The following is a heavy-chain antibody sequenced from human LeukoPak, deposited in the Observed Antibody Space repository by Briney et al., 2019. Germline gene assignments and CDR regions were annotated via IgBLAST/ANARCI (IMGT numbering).Heavy chain of an antibody. CDR3: ARSLCGGDCYSGSDFDY. Sequence: SETLSLTCAVYGGSFSGYYWSWIRQPPGKGLEWIGEINHSGSTNYNPSLKSRVTISVDTSKNQFYLKLSSVTAADTAVYYCARSLCGGDCYSGSDFDYWGQGTLVTVSS. CDR2: INHSGST. D-gene: IGHD2-21*02. V-gene: IGHV4-34*01. CDR1: GGSFSGYY. J-gene: IGHJ4*02.